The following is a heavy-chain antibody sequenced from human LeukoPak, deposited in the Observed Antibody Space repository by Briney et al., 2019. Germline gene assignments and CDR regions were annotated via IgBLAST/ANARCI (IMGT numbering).Heavy chain of an antibody. CDR2: ISYSGNT. J-gene: IGHJ4*02. Sequence: SETLSLTCTVSGGSISSSNYYWVWIRQTPGKGLEWIGSISYSGNTYYNPSLQSRVTISLDTSKNQFSLKLSSVTAADTAVYYCASDGYSYGSRLFDYWGQGTLVTVSS. CDR1: GGSISSSNYY. D-gene: IGHD5-18*01. V-gene: IGHV4-39*07. CDR3: ASDGYSYGSRLFDY.